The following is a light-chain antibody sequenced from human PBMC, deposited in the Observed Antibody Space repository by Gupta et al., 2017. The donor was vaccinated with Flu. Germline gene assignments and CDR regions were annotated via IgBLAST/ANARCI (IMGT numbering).Light chain of an antibody. CDR1: QSVSSGY. Sequence: EIVLTQSPGTLSLFPGERATLSCRASQSVSSGYLAWYQQRPGQTPRLLIYATSNRATGIPDRFSDSGSETEFSLTISRLEPEDSAVYYCQQDINSPWTFGQGTKVQIK. CDR3: QQDINSPWT. J-gene: IGKJ1*01. CDR2: ATS. V-gene: IGKV3-20*01.